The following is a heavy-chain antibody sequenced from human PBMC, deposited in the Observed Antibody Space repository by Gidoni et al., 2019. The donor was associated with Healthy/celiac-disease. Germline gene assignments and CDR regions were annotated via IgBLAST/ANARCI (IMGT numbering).Heavy chain of an antibody. CDR3: AREPYCGGDCYGYFDL. J-gene: IGHJ2*01. CDR1: GFTFSTYA. CDR2: ISYDGSNK. D-gene: IGHD2-21*02. V-gene: IGHV3-30-3*01. Sequence: QVQLVESGGGVVQPGRSLRLSCAASGFTFSTYAMPWVRQAPGKGLEWVAVISYDGSNKYYADSVKGRLTISRDNSKKTLYLQMNSLRAEDTAVYYCAREPYCGGDCYGYFDLWGRGTLVTVSS.